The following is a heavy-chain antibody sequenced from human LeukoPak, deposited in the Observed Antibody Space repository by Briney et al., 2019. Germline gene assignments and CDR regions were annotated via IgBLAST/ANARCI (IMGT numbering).Heavy chain of an antibody. CDR3: ARRTYYYDSSGYQWAFVAFDI. Sequence: PSETLSLTCTVSGGSISSSSYYWGWIRQPPGKGLEWIGSIYYSGSTYYNPSLKSRVTISVDTSKNQFSLKLSSVTAADTAVYYCARRTYYYDSSGYQWAFVAFDIWGQGTMVTVSS. CDR1: GGSISSSSYY. V-gene: IGHV4-39*01. D-gene: IGHD3-22*01. CDR2: IYYSGST. J-gene: IGHJ3*02.